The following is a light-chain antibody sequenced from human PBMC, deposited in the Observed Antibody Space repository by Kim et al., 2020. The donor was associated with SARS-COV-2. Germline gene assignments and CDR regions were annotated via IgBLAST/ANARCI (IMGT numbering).Light chain of an antibody. CDR2: AAS. Sequence: AVVGDPVTITWRARQGIRQYLAWFRQRPGKAPESLIYAASSLEGGVPPKFSGHGSGTDFTLTITGLQPEDSATYFCQQYYSYPSTFGQGTRLEIK. J-gene: IGKJ5*01. CDR1: QGIRQY. V-gene: IGKV1-16*02. CDR3: QQYYSYPST.